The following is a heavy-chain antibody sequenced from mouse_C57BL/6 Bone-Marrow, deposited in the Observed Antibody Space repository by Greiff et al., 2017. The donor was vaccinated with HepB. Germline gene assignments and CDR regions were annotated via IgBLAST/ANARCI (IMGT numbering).Heavy chain of an antibody. CDR3: ARRIITTVVAGAMDY. J-gene: IGHJ4*01. D-gene: IGHD1-1*01. Sequence: QVTLKESGPGILQSSQTLSLTCSFSGFSLSTSGMGVSWIRQPSGKGLEWLAHIYWDDDKRYNPSLKSRLTLSKDTSRNQVFLKITSVDTADTATYYCARRIITTVVAGAMDYWGQGTSVTVSS. V-gene: IGHV8-12*01. CDR1: GFSLSTSGMG. CDR2: IYWDDDK.